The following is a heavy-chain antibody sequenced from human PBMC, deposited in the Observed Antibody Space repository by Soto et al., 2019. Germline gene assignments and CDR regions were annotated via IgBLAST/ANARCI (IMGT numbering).Heavy chain of an antibody. J-gene: IGHJ4*02. V-gene: IGHV4-30-4*01. CDR2: IYYSGST. D-gene: IGHD1-7*01. CDR1: GGSISSGDYY. CDR3: ARADGYNWNSHFDY. Sequence: SETLSLTCTVSGGSISSGDYYWSWIRQPPGKGLEWIGYIYYSGSTYYNPSLKSRVTISVDTSKNQFSLKLSSVTAADTAVYYCARADGYNWNSHFDYWGQGTLVTVSS.